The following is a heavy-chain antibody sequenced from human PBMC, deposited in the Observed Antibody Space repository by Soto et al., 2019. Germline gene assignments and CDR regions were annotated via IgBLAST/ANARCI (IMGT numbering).Heavy chain of an antibody. Sequence: ASVKVSCKASGYTFTSYAMHWVRQAPGQRLEWMGWINAGNGNTKYSQKFQGRVTITRDTSASTADMELSSLRSEDTAVYYCARSLVPAAQYYYYYYGMDVWGQGTTVTVSS. CDR2: INAGNGNT. V-gene: IGHV1-3*01. CDR1: GYTFTSYA. CDR3: ARSLVPAAQYYYYYYGMDV. D-gene: IGHD2-2*01. J-gene: IGHJ6*02.